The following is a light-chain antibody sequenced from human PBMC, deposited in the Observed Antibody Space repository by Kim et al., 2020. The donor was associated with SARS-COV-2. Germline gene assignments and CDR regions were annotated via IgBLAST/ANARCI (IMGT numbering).Light chain of an antibody. CDR1: NLENKY. CDR3: QAWDRTSSWV. CDR2: QDD. V-gene: IGLV3-1*01. J-gene: IGLJ3*02. Sequence: SYELTQPPSMSVSPGQTASITCSGHNLENKYASWYQQKPGQSPVLVIYQDDKRPSGIPERFSGSNTGDTATLTISGAQSMDEADYYCQAWDRTSSWVFGGGTRLTVL.